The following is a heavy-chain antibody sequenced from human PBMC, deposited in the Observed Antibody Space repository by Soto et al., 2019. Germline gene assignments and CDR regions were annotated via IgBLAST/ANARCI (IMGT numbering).Heavy chain of an antibody. J-gene: IGHJ4*02. CDR3: ARLEGLATISYYFDF. D-gene: IGHD3-9*01. CDR2: IYYRGNA. Sequence: SETLSLTCSVSDDSINSDKYYWGWIRQPPGKGLEWIGSIYYRGNAYYNTSLQNRVTISLDKSKSQFSLKLNSVTAADSVVYFCARLEGLATISYYFDFWGPGALVTVSS. CDR1: DDSINSDKYY. V-gene: IGHV4-39*01.